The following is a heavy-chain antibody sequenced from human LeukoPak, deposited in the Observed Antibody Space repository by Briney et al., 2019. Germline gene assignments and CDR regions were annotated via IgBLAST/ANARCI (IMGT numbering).Heavy chain of an antibody. J-gene: IGHJ5*02. CDR3: ARDRSLSSGYYYVEVWFDP. CDR2: ISGSGGST. D-gene: IGHD3-22*01. Sequence: GGSLRLSCAASGFTFSSYAMSWVRQAPGKGLEWVSAISGSGGSTYYADSVKGRFTISRDNSKNTLYLQMNSLRAEDTAVYYCARDRSLSSGYYYVEVWFDPWGQGTLVTVSS. CDR1: GFTFSSYA. V-gene: IGHV3-23*01.